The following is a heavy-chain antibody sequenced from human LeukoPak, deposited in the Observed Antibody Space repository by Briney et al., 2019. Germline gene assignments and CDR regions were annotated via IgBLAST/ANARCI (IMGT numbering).Heavy chain of an antibody. CDR2: ISGSGGST. D-gene: IGHD6-25*01. J-gene: IGHJ4*02. CDR3: AIAPGYSSGIDY. CDR1: GFTFSSYA. V-gene: IGHV3-23*01. Sequence: GGSLRLSCAASGFTFSSYAMSWVRQAPGKGLEWVSGISGSGGSTYYADSVKGRFTISRDNSKNTLYLQMNSLRAEDTAVYYCAIAPGYSSGIDYWGQGTLVTVSS.